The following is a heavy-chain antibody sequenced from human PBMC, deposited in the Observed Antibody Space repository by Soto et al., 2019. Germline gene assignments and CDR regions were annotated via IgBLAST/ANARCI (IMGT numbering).Heavy chain of an antibody. V-gene: IGHV5-10-1*01. D-gene: IGHD3-22*01. J-gene: IGHJ3*01. CDR3: ATPHYYDSTGSDLDV. CDR2: IEPSESYI. Sequence: GESLKISWKGSGYNFSISWISWVRQVPGKGLEWMGRIEPSESYINYSPSFRGHVTISADKSIRTAYLQWSSLKASDTAMYYCATPHYYDSTGSDLDVWGQGTMVTVS. CDR1: GYNFSISW.